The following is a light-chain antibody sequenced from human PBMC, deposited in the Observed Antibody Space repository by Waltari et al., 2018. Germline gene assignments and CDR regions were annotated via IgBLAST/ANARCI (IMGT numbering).Light chain of an antibody. J-gene: IGLJ2*01. CDR1: SSDVGGYNY. CDR3: SSYAGSNIS. V-gene: IGLV2-8*01. CDR2: EVS. Sequence: QSALTQPPSASGSPGQSVTISCTGPSSDVGGYNYFSWYQQHPGKAPKLMIYEVSKRPSGVPDRFSGSKSGNPASLTVSGLQAEDEADYYCSSYAGSNISFGGGTKLTVL.